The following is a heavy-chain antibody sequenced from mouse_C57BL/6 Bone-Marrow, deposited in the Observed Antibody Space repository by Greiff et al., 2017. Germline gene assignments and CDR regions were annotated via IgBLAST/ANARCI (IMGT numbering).Heavy chain of an antibody. J-gene: IGHJ3*01. CDR1: GFNIKAYY. V-gene: IGHV14-1*01. CDR2: IDPEDGDT. Sequence: VQLKQSGAELVRPGASVKLSCTASGFNIKAYYMHWVKQRPEQGLEWIGRIDPEDGDTEYAPQFQGKATLPADPSSTPAYLQLSSLPSEDTAVFYCTTYIYEGYSSWFAYWGQGTLVTVSA. CDR3: TTYIYEGYSSWFAY. D-gene: IGHD2-3*01.